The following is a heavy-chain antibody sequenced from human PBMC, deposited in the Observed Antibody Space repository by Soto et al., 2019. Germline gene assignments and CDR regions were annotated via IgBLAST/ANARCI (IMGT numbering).Heavy chain of an antibody. CDR3: ARPGSSSWYQEDYYYGMDV. J-gene: IGHJ6*02. D-gene: IGHD6-13*01. Sequence: SETLSLTCTVSGGSISSSSYYWGWIRQPPGKGLEWIGSIYYSGSTYYNPSLKSRVTISVDTSKNQFSLKLSSVTAADTAVYYCARPGSSSWYQEDYYYGMDVWGQGTTVTVSS. V-gene: IGHV4-39*01. CDR1: GGSISSSSYY. CDR2: IYYSGST.